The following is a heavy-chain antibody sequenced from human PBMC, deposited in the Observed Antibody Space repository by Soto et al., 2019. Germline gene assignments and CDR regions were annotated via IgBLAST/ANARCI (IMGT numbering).Heavy chain of an antibody. CDR3: ARARSYSNYVPDLFDY. J-gene: IGHJ4*02. V-gene: IGHV3-11*01. CDR1: GFTFSDYY. D-gene: IGHD4-4*01. CDR2: ISSSGSTI. Sequence: GGSLRLSCAASGFTFSDYYMSWIRQAPGKGPEWVSYISSSGSTIYYADSVKGRFTISRDNAKNSLYLQMNSLRAEDTAVYYCARARSYSNYVPDLFDYWGQGTLVTVSS.